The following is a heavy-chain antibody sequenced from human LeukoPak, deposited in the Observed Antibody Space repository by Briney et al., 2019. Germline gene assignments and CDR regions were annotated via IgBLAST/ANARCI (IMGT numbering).Heavy chain of an antibody. V-gene: IGHV4-30-2*01. D-gene: IGHD6-6*01. Sequence: SQTLSLTCTVSGGSISSGGYYWSWIRQPPGKGLEWIGYIYHSGSTYYNPSLKSRVTISVDRSKNQFSLKPSSVTAADTAVYYCARDSAGYSSSSGGYWGQGTLVTVSS. J-gene: IGHJ4*02. CDR3: ARDSAGYSSSSGGY. CDR2: IYHSGST. CDR1: GGSISSGGYY.